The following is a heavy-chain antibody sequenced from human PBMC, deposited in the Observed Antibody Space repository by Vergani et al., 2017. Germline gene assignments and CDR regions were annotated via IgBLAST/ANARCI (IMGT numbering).Heavy chain of an antibody. D-gene: IGHD1-1*01. CDR3: AREVQLTPGEPDAFDI. CDR2: ISSSSYI. V-gene: IGHV3-21*01. J-gene: IGHJ3*02. Sequence: EVQLVESGGGLVKPGGSLRLSCAASGFPFSSYSMNWVRQAPGKGLEWVSSISSSSYIYYADSVKGRFTISRDNAKNTLYLQMNSLRAEDTAVYYCAREVQLTPGEPDAFDIWGQGTMVTVSS. CDR1: GFPFSSYS.